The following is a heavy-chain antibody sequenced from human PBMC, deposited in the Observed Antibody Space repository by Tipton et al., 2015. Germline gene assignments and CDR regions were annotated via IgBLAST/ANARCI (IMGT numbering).Heavy chain of an antibody. CDR3: ARPSVTTNYYGMDV. D-gene: IGHD4-17*01. J-gene: IGHJ6*02. CDR1: RFTFSNYE. Sequence: SLRLSCAASRFTFSNYEMNWVRQAPGKGLEWVSYISSSATTKYYADSVKGRFSISRDNAENSLYLQMSSLRAEDTAVYYCARPSVTTNYYGMDVWGQGTTVTVSS. V-gene: IGHV3-48*03. CDR2: ISSSATTK.